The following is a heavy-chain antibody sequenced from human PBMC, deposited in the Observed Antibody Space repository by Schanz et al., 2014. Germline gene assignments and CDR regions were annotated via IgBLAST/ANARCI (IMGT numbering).Heavy chain of an antibody. J-gene: IGHJ5*02. CDR3: ASARCFTCPDYWFAP. D-gene: IGHD3-16*01. CDR1: GFTFSRFG. V-gene: IGHV3-33*01. CDR2: VWSDGNTK. Sequence: QVQLVESGGGVVRPGRSLRLSCATSGFTFSRFGMHWVRQAPGKGPEWVALVWSDGNTKYYVDSVKGRFTISRDNSMNTLHLQMDGLRVEDTAVYYCASARCFTCPDYWFAPWGQGTLVNDSS.